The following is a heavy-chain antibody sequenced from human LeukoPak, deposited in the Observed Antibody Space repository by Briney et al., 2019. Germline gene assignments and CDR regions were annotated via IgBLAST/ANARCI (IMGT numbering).Heavy chain of an antibody. CDR3: AKDGYCSSTSCSNYYYYGMDV. CDR1: GFTFSSYS. Sequence: QPGGSLRLSCAASGFTFSSYSMNWVRQAPGKGLEWVSYISSSSSTIYYADSVKGRFTISRDNAKNSLYLQMNSLRAEDTAVYYCAKDGYCSSTSCSNYYYYGMDVWGQGTTVTVSS. CDR2: ISSSSSTI. V-gene: IGHV3-48*01. D-gene: IGHD2-2*03. J-gene: IGHJ6*02.